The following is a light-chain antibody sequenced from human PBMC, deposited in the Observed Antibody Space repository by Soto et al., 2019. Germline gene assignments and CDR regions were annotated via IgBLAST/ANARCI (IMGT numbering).Light chain of an antibody. Sequence: QSVLTQPPSVSGAPGQRVTISCTGSSSNIGAGYDVHWYQQLPGTAPKLLIYGNSNRPSGVPDRISGSKSGTSASLAISGLQSDDEADYYCAAWDDSLNGRVFGTGTKVTVL. CDR1: SSNIGAGYD. V-gene: IGLV1-40*01. CDR2: GNS. J-gene: IGLJ1*01. CDR3: AAWDDSLNGRV.